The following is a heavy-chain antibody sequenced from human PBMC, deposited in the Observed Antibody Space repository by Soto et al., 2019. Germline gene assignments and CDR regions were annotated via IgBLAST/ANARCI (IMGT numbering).Heavy chain of an antibody. V-gene: IGHV3-23*01. CDR2: ISGSGGST. Sequence: EVQLLESGGGLVQPGGSLRLSCAASGFTFSSYAMNWVRQAPGKGLEWVSVISGSGGSTYYADSVKGRFTISRDNSRSTLYLQMKSLGAEDTVVSYCAYRASGGYGGYGGQGTLVTVSS. D-gene: IGHD4-17*01. J-gene: IGHJ4*02. CDR3: AYRASGGYGGY. CDR1: GFTFSSYA.